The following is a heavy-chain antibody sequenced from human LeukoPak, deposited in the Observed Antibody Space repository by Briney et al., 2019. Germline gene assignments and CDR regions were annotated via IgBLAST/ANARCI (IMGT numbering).Heavy chain of an antibody. CDR2: IIPIFGTA. J-gene: IGHJ4*02. Sequence: GASVKVSCKASGGTFSSYAISWVRQAPGQGLEWMGGIIPIFGTANYAQKFQGRVTITADESTSTAYMELSSLRSEDTAVYYRARGPLTNYYDSSGYFDYWGQGTLVTVSS. CDR1: GGTFSSYA. CDR3: ARGPLTNYYDSSGYFDY. D-gene: IGHD3-22*01. V-gene: IGHV1-69*13.